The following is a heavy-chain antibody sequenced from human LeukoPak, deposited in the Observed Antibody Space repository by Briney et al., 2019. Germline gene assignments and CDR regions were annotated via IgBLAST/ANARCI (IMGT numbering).Heavy chain of an antibody. J-gene: IGHJ4*02. V-gene: IGHV4-4*02. CDR3: ASSLVGATGVYFDY. D-gene: IGHD1-26*01. CDR2: IYHSGST. CDR1: GGSISSSNW. Sequence: NPSETLSLTCAASGGSISSSNWWSWVRQPPGKGLEWIGEIYHSGSTNYNPSLKSRVTISVDTSKNQFSLKLSSVTAADTAVYYCASSLVGATGVYFDYWGQGTLVTVSS.